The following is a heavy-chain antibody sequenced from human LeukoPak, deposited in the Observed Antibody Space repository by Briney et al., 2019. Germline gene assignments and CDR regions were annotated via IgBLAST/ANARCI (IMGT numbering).Heavy chain of an antibody. CDR3: AKSRRYSGYVRDYYYYGMDV. V-gene: IGHV3-30*18. CDR1: GFTFSSYG. Sequence: GGSLRLSCAASGFTFSSYGMHWVRQAPGKGLGWVAVISYDGSNKYYADSVKGRFTISRDNSKNTLYLQMNSLRAEDTAVYYCAKSRRYSGYVRDYYYYGMDVWGQGTTVTVSS. J-gene: IGHJ6*02. CDR2: ISYDGSNK. D-gene: IGHD5-12*01.